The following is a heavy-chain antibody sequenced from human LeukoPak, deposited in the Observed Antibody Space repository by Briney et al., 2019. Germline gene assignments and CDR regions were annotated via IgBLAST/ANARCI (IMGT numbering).Heavy chain of an antibody. Sequence: GGSLRLSCAASGFTFSSYSMHWARQAPGKGLEFVSAINGNGDNSYYGDSVKGRFTISRDNSKNTLYLQMGSLRAEDKAVYYCARGGTWSYSFDYWGQGTLVTVSP. V-gene: IGHV3-64*02. CDR3: ARGGTWSYSFDY. D-gene: IGHD3-3*01. CDR2: INGNGDNS. J-gene: IGHJ4*02. CDR1: GFTFSSYS.